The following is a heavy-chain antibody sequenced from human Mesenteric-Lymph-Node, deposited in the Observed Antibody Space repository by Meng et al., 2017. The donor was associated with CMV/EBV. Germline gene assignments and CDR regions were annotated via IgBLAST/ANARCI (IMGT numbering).Heavy chain of an antibody. J-gene: IGHJ4*02. CDR2: ISPNSGGT. CDR1: GYPFTGYY. Sequence: ASVKVSCKASGYPFTGYYMQWVRQAPGQGLEWMGWISPNSGGTNYPQKFQGRVTVTRDTSISTAYMELSRLRSDDTAVYYCASVGVGATLPFDYWGQGTLVTVSS. D-gene: IGHD1-26*01. V-gene: IGHV1-2*02. CDR3: ASVGVGATLPFDY.